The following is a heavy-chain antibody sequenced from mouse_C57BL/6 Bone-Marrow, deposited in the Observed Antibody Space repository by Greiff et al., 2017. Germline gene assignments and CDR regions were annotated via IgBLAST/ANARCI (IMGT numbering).Heavy chain of an antibody. J-gene: IGHJ3*01. CDR1: GFSFNTYA. CDR2: IRSKSNNYAT. V-gene: IGHV10-1*01. CDR3: VRQRTVSFAY. Sequence: DAGGGLVQPKGSLKLSCAASGFSFNTYAMNWVRQAPGKGLEWVARIRSKSNNYATYYADSVKDRFTISRDDSESMLYLQMNNLKTEDTAMYYCVRQRTVSFAYWGQGTLVTVSA.